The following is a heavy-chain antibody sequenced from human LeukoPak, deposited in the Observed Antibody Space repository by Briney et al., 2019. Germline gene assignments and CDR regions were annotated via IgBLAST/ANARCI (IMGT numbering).Heavy chain of an antibody. V-gene: IGHV3-7*03. J-gene: IGHJ4*02. CDR2: IKEDGTET. Sequence: GGSLRLSCAASGFMFSSNWMSWVRLAPGKGLEWVANIKEDGTETYYVDSVKGRFTISRDNSQNTFYLRMNSLRVEDTAIYYCSKDLTTRSIGYFDYWGQGTLVTVSS. D-gene: IGHD1-1*01. CDR1: GFMFSSNW. CDR3: SKDLTTRSIGYFDY.